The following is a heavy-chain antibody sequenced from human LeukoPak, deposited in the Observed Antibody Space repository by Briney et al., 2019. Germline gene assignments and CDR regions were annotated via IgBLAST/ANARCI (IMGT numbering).Heavy chain of an antibody. CDR2: IIPIFGTA. D-gene: IGHD3-3*01. V-gene: IGHV1-69*13. CDR3: ASRADRSGPAGPYYYGMDV. Sequence: SVKVSCKASGYTFTSYGISWVRQAPGQGLEWMGGIIPIFGTANYAQKFQGRVTITADESTSTAYMELSSLRSEDTAVYYCASRADRSGPAGPYYYGMDVWGQGTTVTVSS. J-gene: IGHJ6*02. CDR1: GYTFTSYG.